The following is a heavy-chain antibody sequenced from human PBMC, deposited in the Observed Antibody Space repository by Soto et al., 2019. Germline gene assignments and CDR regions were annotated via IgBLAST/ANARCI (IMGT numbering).Heavy chain of an antibody. CDR1: GAYLRNDPYY. CDR3: ARWVEVSLDYFYS. Sequence: SETLSLTCAVSGAYLRNDPYYWSRVRQKPGKDLEWIGHMHHSGRTHYNPSLKSRVAISVDTSKNQFSLYLNSVTAADTAVYYCARWVEVSLDYFYSWGQGTPVTVSS. D-gene: IGHD2-15*01. J-gene: IGHJ4*02. CDR2: MHHSGRT. V-gene: IGHV4-31*11.